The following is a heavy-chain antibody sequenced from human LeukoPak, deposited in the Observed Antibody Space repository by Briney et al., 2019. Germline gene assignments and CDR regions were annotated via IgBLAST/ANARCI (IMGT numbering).Heavy chain of an antibody. Sequence: SETLSLTCTVSGGSISSYYWSWIRQPPGKGLDWMGYIYYIGSTNYNPSLKSRVTISVDTSKNQFSLKLSSVTAADTAVYYCARHRAYCGGDCYSSFRHYYYGMDVWGQGTTVTVSS. CDR1: GGSISSYY. CDR2: IYYIGST. D-gene: IGHD2-21*02. CDR3: ARHRAYCGGDCYSSFRHYYYGMDV. J-gene: IGHJ6*02. V-gene: IGHV4-59*01.